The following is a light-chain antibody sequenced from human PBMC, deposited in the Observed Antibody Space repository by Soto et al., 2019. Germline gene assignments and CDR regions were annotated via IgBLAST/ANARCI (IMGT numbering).Light chain of an antibody. V-gene: IGLV2-14*01. CDR3: SSYSRNTLFV. CDR2: EAT. J-gene: IGLJ1*01. Sequence: QSVLTQPASVSGSPGQSITISCAGTSSDVGAYKYVSWYQQHPGKAPKLLIYEATNRPSGVSDCFSASKSDNTASLTISGLQAEDEADYYCSSYSRNTLFVFGTGTKVTVL. CDR1: SSDVGAYKY.